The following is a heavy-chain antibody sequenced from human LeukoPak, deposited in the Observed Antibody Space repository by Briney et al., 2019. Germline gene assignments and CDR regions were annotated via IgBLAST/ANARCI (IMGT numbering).Heavy chain of an antibody. Sequence: SETLSLTCAVYGGSFSGYYWSWIRQPPGKGLEWIGGINHSGSTNYNPSLKSRVTISVDTSKNQFSLKLISVTAADTAVYYCARGSPSSVAVDYWGQGTLVTVSS. J-gene: IGHJ4*02. CDR1: GGSFSGYY. D-gene: IGHD6-19*01. CDR2: INHSGST. CDR3: ARGSPSSVAVDY. V-gene: IGHV4-34*01.